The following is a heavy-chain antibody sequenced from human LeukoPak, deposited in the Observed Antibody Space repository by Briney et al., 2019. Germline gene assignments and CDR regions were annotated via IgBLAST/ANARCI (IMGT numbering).Heavy chain of an antibody. CDR3: AREPISSGTYYPRSDY. CDR2: INTYNGNT. J-gene: IGHJ4*02. V-gene: IGHV1-18*01. Sequence: ASVKVSCKASGYIFANYGFAWVRQAPGQGLRWMGWINTYNGNTKYSQKLQGRVTVTTDTSTSTAYMELRSLASDDTAVYYCAREPISSGTYYPRSDYWGQGTLVTVSS. CDR1: GYIFANYG. D-gene: IGHD3-10*01.